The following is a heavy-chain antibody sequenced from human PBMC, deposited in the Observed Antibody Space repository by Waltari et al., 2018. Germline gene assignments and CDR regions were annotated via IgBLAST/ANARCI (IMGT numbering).Heavy chain of an antibody. CDR1: GGSISSYY. V-gene: IGHV4-59*01. CDR3: ARDDHNWFDP. J-gene: IGHJ5*02. Sequence: QVQLQESGPGLVKPSETLSLTCTVSGGSISSYYWSWIRQPPGKGLEWIGYIYYSGSTNYNPALKSRGTISVDTSKNQFSLKLSSVTAADTAVYYCARDDHNWFDPWGQGTLVTVSS. CDR2: IYYSGST.